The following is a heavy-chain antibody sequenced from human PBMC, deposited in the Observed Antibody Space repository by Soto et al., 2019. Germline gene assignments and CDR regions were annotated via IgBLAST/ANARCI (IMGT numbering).Heavy chain of an antibody. V-gene: IGHV1-18*01. D-gene: IGHD3-22*01. CDR2: INAYNGDT. Sequence: GASVKVSCKASGYTFTNYGINWVRPAPGQGLEWMGWINAYNGDTNYAQKLQGRVIMTTDTSTSTAYMELRSLRSDDTAVYYCARRDSSGFYWAAFDIWGQGTMVTVS. CDR1: GYTFTNYG. CDR3: ARRDSSGFYWAAFDI. J-gene: IGHJ3*02.